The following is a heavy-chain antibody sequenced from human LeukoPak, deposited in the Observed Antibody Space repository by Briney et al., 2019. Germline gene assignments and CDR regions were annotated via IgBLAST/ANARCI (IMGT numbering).Heavy chain of an antibody. V-gene: IGHV4-39*01. J-gene: IGHJ3*02. CDR2: IYYSGST. CDR3: ARLGVNDDAFDI. Sequence: PSETLSLTCTVSGGSISSSSYYWGWIRQPPGKGLEWIGSIYYSGSTYYNPSLKGRVTISVDTSKNQFSLKLSSVTAADTAVYYCARLGVNDDAFDIWGQGTMVTVSS. D-gene: IGHD3-16*01. CDR1: GGSISSSSYY.